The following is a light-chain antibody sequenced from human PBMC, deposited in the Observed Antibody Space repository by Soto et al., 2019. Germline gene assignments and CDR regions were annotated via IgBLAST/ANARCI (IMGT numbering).Light chain of an antibody. CDR1: SGHSSYA. CDR3: QTWGTGIRV. Sequence: QPVLTQSPSASASLGASVRLTCTLSSGHSSYAIAWHQQQPEKGPRYLMKVNSDGSHNKGDGIPDRFSGSSSGAERYLTISSLQSEDEADYYCQTWGTGIRVFGGGTKL. J-gene: IGLJ3*02. CDR2: VNSDGSH. V-gene: IGLV4-69*01.